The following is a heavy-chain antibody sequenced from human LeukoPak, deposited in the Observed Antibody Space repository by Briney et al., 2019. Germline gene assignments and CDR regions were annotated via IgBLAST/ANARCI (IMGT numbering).Heavy chain of an antibody. D-gene: IGHD3-22*01. Sequence: GGSLRLSCAASGFTFSSYEMNWVRQAPGKGLEWVSYISSSGSTIYYADSVKGRFTISRDNAMNSLYLQMNSLRAEDTAVYYCARGAHDDSSGYYFAYNWFDPWGQGTLITVSS. CDR2: ISSSGSTI. V-gene: IGHV3-48*03. CDR3: ARGAHDDSSGYYFAYNWFDP. J-gene: IGHJ5*02. CDR1: GFTFSSYE.